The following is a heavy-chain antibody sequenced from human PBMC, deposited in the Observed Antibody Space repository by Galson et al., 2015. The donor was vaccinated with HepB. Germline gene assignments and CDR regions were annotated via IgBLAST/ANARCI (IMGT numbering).Heavy chain of an antibody. CDR2: ISSSSSTI. D-gene: IGHD3-22*01. Sequence: SLRLSCAASGFTFSSYSMNWVRQAPGKGLEWVSYISSSSSTIYYADSVKGRFTISRDNAKNSLYLQMNSLRDEDTAVYYCARERGWTYDSSGYYSLAYWGQGTLVTVSS. J-gene: IGHJ4*02. CDR3: ARERGWTYDSSGYYSLAY. CDR1: GFTFSSYS. V-gene: IGHV3-48*02.